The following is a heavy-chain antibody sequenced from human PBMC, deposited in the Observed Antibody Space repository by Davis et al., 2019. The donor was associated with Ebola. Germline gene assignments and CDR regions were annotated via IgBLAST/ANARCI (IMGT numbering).Heavy chain of an antibody. J-gene: IGHJ4*02. CDR3: ARGIAAAGRPSDY. V-gene: IGHV3-33*08. Sequence: PGGSLRLSCAASGFTFSSYAMHWVRQAPGKGLEWVAVIWYDGSNKYYADSVKGRFTISRDNSKNTLYLQMNSLRAEDTAVYYCARGIAAAGRPSDYWGQGTLVTVSS. CDR1: GFTFSSYA. CDR2: IWYDGSNK. D-gene: IGHD6-13*01.